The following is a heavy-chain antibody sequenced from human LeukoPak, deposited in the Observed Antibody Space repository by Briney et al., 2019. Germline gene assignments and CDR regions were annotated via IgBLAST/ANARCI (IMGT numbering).Heavy chain of an antibody. CDR1: GGSISSGSYY. D-gene: IGHD1-20*01. Sequence: SETLSLTCTVSGGSISSGSYYWSWIRQPAGKGLEWIGRIYTSGSTNYNPSLKSRVTISVDTSKNQFSLKLSSVTAADTAVYYCARTNWNDHGYYYYYYMDVWGKGTTVTVSS. V-gene: IGHV4-61*02. CDR2: IYTSGST. CDR3: ARTNWNDHGYYYYYYMDV. J-gene: IGHJ6*03.